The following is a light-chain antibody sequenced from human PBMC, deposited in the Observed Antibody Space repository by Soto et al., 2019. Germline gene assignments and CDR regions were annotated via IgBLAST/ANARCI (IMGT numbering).Light chain of an antibody. CDR2: RAS. Sequence: DVVMTQSPLSLPVTLGQPASISCRSSQSLVYSDGIAYLKWCHQRPVQSPRRLIDRASNRDSGVPDRFSGSGSCTDFTLKISRVEAEDVGVYYCMQGTHLPSTFGPGTKVEIK. CDR3: MQGTHLPST. V-gene: IGKV2-30*01. CDR1: QSLVYSDGIAY. J-gene: IGKJ1*01.